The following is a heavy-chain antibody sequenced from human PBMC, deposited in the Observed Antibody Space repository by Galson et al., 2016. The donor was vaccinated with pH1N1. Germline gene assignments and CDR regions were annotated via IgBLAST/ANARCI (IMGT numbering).Heavy chain of an antibody. CDR2: TNQDGSQK. J-gene: IGHJ4*02. CDR1: GFTLSSYW. V-gene: IGHV3-7*01. Sequence: SLRLSCAASGFTLSSYWMSWVRQAPGKGLEWVANTNQDGSQKYYVDSVRGRFTISRDNAKNSVSLQMNSLRPDDTGVYYCVRAIGAAASFWGQGTLVTVSS. D-gene: IGHD6-13*01. CDR3: VRAIGAAASF.